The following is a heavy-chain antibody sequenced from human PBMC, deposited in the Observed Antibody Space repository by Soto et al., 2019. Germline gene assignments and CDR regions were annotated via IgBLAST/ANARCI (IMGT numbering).Heavy chain of an antibody. Sequence: PGESLKISCKGSGYSFTSYWIGWVRQMPGKGLEWMGIIYPGDSDTRYSPSFQGQVTISADKSISTAYLQWSSLKASDTAMYYCARHLYSSRSDTQIDYWGQGTLVTVSS. D-gene: IGHD6-13*01. CDR2: IYPGDSDT. CDR1: GYSFTSYW. CDR3: ARHLYSSRSDTQIDY. J-gene: IGHJ4*02. V-gene: IGHV5-51*01.